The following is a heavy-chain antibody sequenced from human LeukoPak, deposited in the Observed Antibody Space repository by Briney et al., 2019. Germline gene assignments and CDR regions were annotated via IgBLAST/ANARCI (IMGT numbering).Heavy chain of an antibody. J-gene: IGHJ4*02. V-gene: IGHV4-59*11. Sequence: PSETLSLTCTLSGGSMTTHHWNWIRQTPGKGLEWIGYVFDSGRTKVNPSLKSRVTLSADTSKNQLSLRLSSVTAADTAMYYCTTIMRGDIFGYFDFWGQGILVTVSS. CDR1: GGSMTTHH. CDR2: VFDSGRT. D-gene: IGHD5-18*01. CDR3: TTIMRGDIFGYFDF.